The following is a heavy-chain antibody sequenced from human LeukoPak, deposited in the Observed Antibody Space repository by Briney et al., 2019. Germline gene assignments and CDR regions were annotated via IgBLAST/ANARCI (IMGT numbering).Heavy chain of an antibody. V-gene: IGHV4-59*08. CDR3: ARVAVAGNGLIDY. Sequence: SETLSLTCTVSGGSISSYYWSWIRQPPGKGLEWIGYIYYSGSTNYNPSLKSRVTISVDTSKNQFSLKLSSVTAADTAVYYCARVAVAGNGLIDYWGQGTLVTASS. CDR1: GGSISSYY. D-gene: IGHD6-19*01. CDR2: IYYSGST. J-gene: IGHJ4*02.